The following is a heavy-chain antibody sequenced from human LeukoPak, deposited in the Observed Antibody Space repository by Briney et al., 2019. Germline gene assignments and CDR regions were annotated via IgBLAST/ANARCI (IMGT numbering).Heavy chain of an antibody. Sequence: ASVKVSGKASGYTFTSYDINSVRQATGQGLEWMGWMNPNSGNTGYAQKFQGRVTMTRNTSISTAYMELSSLRSEDTAVYYCARAGNWNYQYSDYWGQGTLVTVSS. CDR3: ARAGNWNYQYSDY. CDR1: GYTFTSYD. J-gene: IGHJ4*02. D-gene: IGHD1-7*01. CDR2: MNPNSGNT. V-gene: IGHV1-8*01.